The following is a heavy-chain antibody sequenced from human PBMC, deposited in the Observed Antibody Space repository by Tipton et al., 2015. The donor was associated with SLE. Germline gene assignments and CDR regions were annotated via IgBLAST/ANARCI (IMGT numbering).Heavy chain of an antibody. V-gene: IGHV4-4*07. D-gene: IGHD3-10*01. CDR1: GGSVSGYF. CDR2: IYTSGIT. Sequence: TLSLTCSVSGGSVSGYFWSWIRQPAGKRLEWIGRIYTSGITNYNPSLKSRVTMSVGTSKNQFSLKLSSVTAADTAVYYCARVKGSGKRNWFDPWGQGTLLTVSS. J-gene: IGHJ5*02. CDR3: ARVKGSGKRNWFDP.